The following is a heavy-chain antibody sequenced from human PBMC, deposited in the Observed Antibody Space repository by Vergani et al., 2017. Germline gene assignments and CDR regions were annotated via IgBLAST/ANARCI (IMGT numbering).Heavy chain of an antibody. CDR1: GFTFNGYA. J-gene: IGHJ6*03. D-gene: IGHD6-13*01. V-gene: IGHV3-9*01. Sequence: EVRLVESGGDLVQPGRSLRLSCEASGFTFNGYAMNWVRQVPGKGLEWISGIDWKSGSVGYADSVKGRFTITRDNAKKSLYLQMNSLRGDDTALYYCAKDLAAGLYYYYMDVWGKGTPVTVSS. CDR3: AKDLAAGLYYYYMDV. CDR2: IDWKSGSV.